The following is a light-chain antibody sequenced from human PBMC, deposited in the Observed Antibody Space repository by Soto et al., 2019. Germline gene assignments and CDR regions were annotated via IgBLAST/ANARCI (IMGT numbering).Light chain of an antibody. CDR2: EVS. CDR1: SSDVGGYNS. V-gene: IGLV2-14*01. Sequence: QSVLTQPASVSGSPGQSITISCTGTSSDVGGYNSVSWFQQHPSKAPNLIIYEVSHRPSGVSIRFSGSKSGNTASLTISGLQAEDEADYYCNSYRHSTTLVFGTGTKVTVL. J-gene: IGLJ1*01. CDR3: NSYRHSTTLV.